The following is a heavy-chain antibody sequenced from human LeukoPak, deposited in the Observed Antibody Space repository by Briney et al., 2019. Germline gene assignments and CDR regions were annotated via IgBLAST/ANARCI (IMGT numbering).Heavy chain of an antibody. CDR3: ARGRAAGEGELFDP. Sequence: ASETLSLTCTVSGVSISSYYWSWLRQPAGKGLEWIGRIYTSGSTNYNPSLMSRVTMSVDTSKNQFSLKLSSVTAADTAVYYCARGRAAGEGELFDPWGQGTLVTVSS. CDR2: IYTSGST. J-gene: IGHJ5*02. V-gene: IGHV4-4*07. CDR1: GVSISSYY. D-gene: IGHD6-13*01.